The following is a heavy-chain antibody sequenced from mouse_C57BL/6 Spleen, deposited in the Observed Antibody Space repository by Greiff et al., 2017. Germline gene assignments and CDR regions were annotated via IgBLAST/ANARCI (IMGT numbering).Heavy chain of an antibody. Sequence: EVQRVESGPELVKPGASVKISCKASGYSFTDYNMNWVKQSNGKSLEWIGVINPNYGTTSHNQTFKGKATLTVDQSSSTAYMQLNSLTSEDSAVYYCAREDDGYYERFAYWGQGTLVTVSA. CDR1: GYSFTDYN. CDR2: INPNYGTT. J-gene: IGHJ3*01. CDR3: AREDDGYYERFAY. D-gene: IGHD2-3*01. V-gene: IGHV1-39*01.